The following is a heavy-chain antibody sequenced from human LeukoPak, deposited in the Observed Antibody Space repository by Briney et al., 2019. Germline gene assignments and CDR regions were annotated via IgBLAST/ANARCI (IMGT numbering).Heavy chain of an antibody. Sequence: GGSLRLSCAASGFTFSSHWMNWVRQAPGKRLEWVANIKQDGSEKYYVDSVKGRFTISRDNANNSLYLQMNSLRAEDTAVYYCARGRGGLLWFGEFNSWGQGTLVTVSS. CDR1: GFTFSSHW. D-gene: IGHD3-10*01. V-gene: IGHV3-7*01. J-gene: IGHJ4*02. CDR3: ARGRGGLLWFGEFNS. CDR2: IKQDGSEK.